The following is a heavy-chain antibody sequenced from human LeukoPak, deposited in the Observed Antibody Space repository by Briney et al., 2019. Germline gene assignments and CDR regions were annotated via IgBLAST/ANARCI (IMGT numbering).Heavy chain of an antibody. V-gene: IGHV5-51*01. J-gene: IGHJ4*02. CDR3: ARRPGELTHFDY. CDR2: IYPGDSDT. CDR1: GYSFATYW. D-gene: IGHD3-10*01. Sequence: GESLKISCKGSGYSFATYWIGWVRQMPGKGLEWMGIIYPGDSDTKYSPSFQGQVTISADKSISTAYLQWSSLKASDTALYYCARRPGELTHFDYWGQGTLVTVSS.